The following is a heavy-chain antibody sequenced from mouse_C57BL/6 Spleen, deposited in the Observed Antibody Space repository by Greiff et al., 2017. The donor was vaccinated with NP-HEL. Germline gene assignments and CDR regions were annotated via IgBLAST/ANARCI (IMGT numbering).Heavy chain of an antibody. V-gene: IGHV5-9-1*02. CDR3: TRECGYYYFDY. Sequence: EVKLEESGEGLVKPGGSLKLSCAASGFTFSSYAMSWVRQTPEKRLEWVAYISSGGDYIYYADTVKGRFTISRDNARNTLYLQMSSLKSEDTAMYYCTRECGYYYFDYWGQGTTLTVSS. CDR2: ISSGGDYI. D-gene: IGHD2-3*01. CDR1: GFTFSSYA. J-gene: IGHJ2*01.